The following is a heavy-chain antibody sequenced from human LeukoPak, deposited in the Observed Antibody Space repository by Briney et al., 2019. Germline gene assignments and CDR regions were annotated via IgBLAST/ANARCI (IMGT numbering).Heavy chain of an antibody. V-gene: IGHV5-51*01. CDR3: ARQRARYTGTFYYFYYMDV. Sequence: GESLKISCKASGYSFTSYYIGWVRQMPGKGLEWMGIIYPDDSDTRYSPSFQGQVTISADKSASTAYLQWSSLQASDTAIYYCARQRARYTGTFYYFYYMDVWGTGTTVTISS. CDR2: IYPDDSDT. D-gene: IGHD6-13*01. J-gene: IGHJ6*03. CDR1: GYSFTSYY.